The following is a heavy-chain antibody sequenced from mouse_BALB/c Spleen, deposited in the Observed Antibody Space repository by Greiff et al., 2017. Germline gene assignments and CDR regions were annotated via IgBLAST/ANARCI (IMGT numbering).Heavy chain of an antibody. Sequence: VQRQQSDAELVKPGASVKISCKASGYTFTDHAIHWVKQKPEQGLEWIGYISPGNGVIKYNEKFKGKTTLTADKSSSTAYMQRNSLTSEDPAVYSCLIPFAYWGQGTLVTVSA. CDR1: GYTFTDHA. CDR2: ISPGNGVI. J-gene: IGHJ3*01. V-gene: IGHV1S53*02. CDR3: LIPFAY. D-gene: IGHD1-2*01.